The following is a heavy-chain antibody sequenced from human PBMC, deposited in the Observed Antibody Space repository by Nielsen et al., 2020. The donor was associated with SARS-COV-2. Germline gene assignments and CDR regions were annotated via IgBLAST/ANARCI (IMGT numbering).Heavy chain of an antibody. Sequence: ASVQVSCKASGYTFTSYYMHWVRQAPGQGLEWMGIINPSGGSTSYAQKFQGRVTMTRNTSISTAYMELSSLRSEDTAVYYCARGAAMVNYWGQGTLVTVSS. D-gene: IGHD5-18*01. V-gene: IGHV1-46*01. CDR1: GYTFTSYY. J-gene: IGHJ4*02. CDR2: INPSGGST. CDR3: ARGAAMVNY.